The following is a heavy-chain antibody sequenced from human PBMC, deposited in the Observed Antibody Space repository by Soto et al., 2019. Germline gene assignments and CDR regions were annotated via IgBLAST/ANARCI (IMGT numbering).Heavy chain of an antibody. CDR1: GFNFSSDV. CDR2: IFGSGITT. V-gene: IGHV3-23*01. D-gene: IGHD1-26*01. CDR3: AKSQSGSFFAAFDL. J-gene: IGHJ3*01. Sequence: GGSLRLSCAASGFNFSSDVMNWVRQTPGKGLEWVASIFGSGITTYYADSVKGRFTISRDNSKNTLHLQLNSLRAEDTALYYCAKSQSGSFFAAFDLWRQGSLVTVSS.